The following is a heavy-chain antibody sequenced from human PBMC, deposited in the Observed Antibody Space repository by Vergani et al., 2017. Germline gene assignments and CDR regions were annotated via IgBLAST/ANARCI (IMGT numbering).Heavy chain of an antibody. CDR2: IYPGDSDT. D-gene: IGHD3-22*01. J-gene: IGHJ4*02. CDR1: GYKFTKYW. Sequence: EVPLVQSGAEVKKPGESLKISCKGSGYKFTKYWIGWVRQMPGKGLEWMGIIYPGDSDTRYSPSFQGQVTISADKSISTAYLQWSSLKASDTAMYYCARQQYYYDSSGYHGNFDYWGQGTLVTVSS. CDR3: ARQQYYYDSSGYHGNFDY. V-gene: IGHV5-51*01.